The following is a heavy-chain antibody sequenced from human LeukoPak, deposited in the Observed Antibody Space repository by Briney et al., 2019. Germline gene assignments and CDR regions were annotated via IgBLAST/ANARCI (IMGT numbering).Heavy chain of an antibody. Sequence: SVKVSCKASGFTFTSSAMQWVRQARGQRLEWIGWIVVGSGNTNYAQKFQERVTITRDMSTSTAYMELRSLRSDDTAVYYCARARGYGSHPYGAFDIWGQGTMVTVSS. CDR2: IVVGSGNT. V-gene: IGHV1-58*02. J-gene: IGHJ3*02. CDR3: ARARGYGSHPYGAFDI. CDR1: GFTFTSSA. D-gene: IGHD3-10*01.